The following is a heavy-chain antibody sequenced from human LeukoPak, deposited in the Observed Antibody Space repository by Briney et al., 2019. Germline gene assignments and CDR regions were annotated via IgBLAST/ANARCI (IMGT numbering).Heavy chain of an antibody. J-gene: IGHJ4*02. Sequence: PGRSLRLSCAASGFTFSSYAMHWVRQAPGKGLEWVAVISYVGSNKYYADSVKGRFTISRDNSKNTLYLQMNSLRAEDTAVYYCASQVATNYWGQGTLVTVSS. CDR1: GFTFSSYA. D-gene: IGHD5-12*01. V-gene: IGHV3-30*01. CDR3: ASQVATNY. CDR2: ISYVGSNK.